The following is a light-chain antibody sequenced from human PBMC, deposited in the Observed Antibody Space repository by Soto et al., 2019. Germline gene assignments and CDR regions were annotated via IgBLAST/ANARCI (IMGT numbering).Light chain of an antibody. CDR3: AAWDDSLSGSYV. V-gene: IGLV1-47*02. CDR2: SNN. CDR1: TSNIGSNY. J-gene: IGLJ1*01. Sequence: QSVLTQSPSASGTPGQRVTISCSGSTSNIGSNYVYWYQQLPGTAPKLLIYSNNQRPSGVPDRFSGSKSGTSASLAISGLRSEDEGDYYCAAWDDSLSGSYVFGTGTKLTVL.